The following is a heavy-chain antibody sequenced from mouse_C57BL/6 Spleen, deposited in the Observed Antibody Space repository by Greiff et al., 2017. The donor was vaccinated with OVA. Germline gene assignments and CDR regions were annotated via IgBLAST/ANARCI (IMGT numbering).Heavy chain of an antibody. J-gene: IGHJ3*01. D-gene: IGHD4-1*01. CDR2: IDPSDSYT. Sequence: QVQLQQPGAELVMPGASVKLSCKASGYTFTSYWMHWVKQRPGQGLEWIGEIDPSDSYTNYNQKFKGKSTLTVDKSSSTAYMQLSSLTSEDSAVYYCARGGELGRSLEAYWGQGTLVTVSA. CDR1: GYTFTSYW. CDR3: ARGGELGRSLEAY. V-gene: IGHV1-69*01.